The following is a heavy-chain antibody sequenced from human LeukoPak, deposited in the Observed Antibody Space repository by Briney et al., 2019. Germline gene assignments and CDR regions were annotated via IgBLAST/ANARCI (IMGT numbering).Heavy chain of an antibody. J-gene: IGHJ4*02. CDR3: AKDSPYLDY. CDR1: GFTFSSYG. CDR2: ISHDGSNK. V-gene: IGHV3-30*18. Sequence: SGGSLRLSCAASGFTFSSYGMHWVRQAPGKGLEWVAVISHDGSNKYYADSVKGRFTISRDNSKNTLYLQMNSLRAEDTAVYYCAKDSPYLDYWGQGTLVTVSS.